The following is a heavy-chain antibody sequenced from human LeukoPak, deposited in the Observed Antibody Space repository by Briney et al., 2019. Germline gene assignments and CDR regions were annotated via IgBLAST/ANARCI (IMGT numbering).Heavy chain of an antibody. J-gene: IGHJ4*02. CDR2: ISGSGGST. V-gene: IGHV3-23*01. CDR1: GFTFSSYA. Sequence: PGGSLRLSCAASGFTFSSYAMSWVRQAPGRGLEWVSAISGSGGSTYYADSVRGRFTISRDNSKNTLYLQMNSLRAEDTAVYYCAKDGIVVVVAATPDYWGQGTLVTVSS. CDR3: AKDGIVVVVAATPDY. D-gene: IGHD2-15*01.